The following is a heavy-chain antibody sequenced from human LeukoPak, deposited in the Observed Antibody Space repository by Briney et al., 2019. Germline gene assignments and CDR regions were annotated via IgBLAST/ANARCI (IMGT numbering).Heavy chain of an antibody. Sequence: ASVKVCCKASGYSFTDYYMHWVRQAPGQGLEWMGWINPNTGGTDFAQKFQGRVTMTRDTSISTVYMELSRLRSDDTAMYYCASSLGIASRSPPGHWGQGSLVTVSS. CDR3: ASSLGIASRSPPGH. CDR2: INPNTGGT. D-gene: IGHD6-6*01. J-gene: IGHJ4*02. V-gene: IGHV1-2*02. CDR1: GYSFTDYY.